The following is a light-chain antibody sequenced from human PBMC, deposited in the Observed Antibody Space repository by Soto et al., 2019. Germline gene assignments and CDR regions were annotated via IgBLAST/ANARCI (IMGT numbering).Light chain of an antibody. CDR1: QSISSY. CDR3: QQSYSTLS. J-gene: IGKJ3*01. CDR2: AAS. Sequence: DIQMTQSPSSLSASVGDRVTITCRASQSISSYLNWSTQKPGKAPKILIYAASSLQSGVQSRFSVSGSGTDFTLPISSLQPEEFATEDCQQSYSTLSFGPGTKVDIK. V-gene: IGKV1-39*01.